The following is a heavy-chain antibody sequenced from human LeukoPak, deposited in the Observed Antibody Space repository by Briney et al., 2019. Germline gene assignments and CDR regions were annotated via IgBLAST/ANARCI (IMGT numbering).Heavy chain of an antibody. CDR2: ISGSGGST. V-gene: IGHV3-23*01. D-gene: IGHD3-9*01. CDR1: GFTFSSYA. J-gene: IGHJ4*02. CDR3: AKDQRYFDWLRAFAY. Sequence: GGSLRLSCAASGFTFSSYAMSWVRQAPGKGLEWVSAISGSGGSTYYADSVKGRFTISRDNSKNTLYLQMNSLRAEDTAVYYCAKDQRYFDWLRAFAYWGQGTLVTVSS.